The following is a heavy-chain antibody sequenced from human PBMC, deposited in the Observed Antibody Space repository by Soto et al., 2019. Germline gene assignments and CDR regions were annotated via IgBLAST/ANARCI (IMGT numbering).Heavy chain of an antibody. J-gene: IGHJ6*03. V-gene: IGHV1-8*01. CDR1: GYTFTSYD. CDR2: MNPNSGNT. Sequence: GASVKVSCKASGYTFTSYDINWVRQATGQGLEWMGWMNPNSGNTGYAQKFKGRVTMTRNTSISTAYMKLSSQRSEDTAVYYCPRHYYYYMDVWGKGTTVTVSS. CDR3: PRHYYYYMDV.